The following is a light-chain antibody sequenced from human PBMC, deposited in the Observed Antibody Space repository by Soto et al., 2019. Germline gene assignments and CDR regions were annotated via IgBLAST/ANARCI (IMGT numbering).Light chain of an antibody. J-gene: IGKJ1*01. CDR2: KAS. CDR1: QTISSW. CDR3: QQYNNWPPWT. V-gene: IGKV1-5*03. Sequence: DIQMTQSPSSLSASVGDRVTMSFRASQTISSWLSWYQQKPGKAPKLLIYKASTLKSGVPSRFSGSGSGTEFTLTISSLQSEDFAVYYCQQYNNWPPWTFGQGTKVDIK.